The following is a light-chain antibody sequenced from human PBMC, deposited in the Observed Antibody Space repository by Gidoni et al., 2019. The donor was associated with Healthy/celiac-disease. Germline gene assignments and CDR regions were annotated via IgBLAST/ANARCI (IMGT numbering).Light chain of an antibody. Sequence: DIQMTQPPSSLSASVGDRVTITCQASQDISNYLNWYQQKPGKAPKLLIYDASNLETGVPSRFSGSGSGTDFTFAISSLLPKNIATYYCKRYDTLLLTFGGGTKVEIK. CDR1: QDISNY. CDR3: KRYDTLLLT. V-gene: IGKV1-33*01. CDR2: DAS. J-gene: IGKJ4*01.